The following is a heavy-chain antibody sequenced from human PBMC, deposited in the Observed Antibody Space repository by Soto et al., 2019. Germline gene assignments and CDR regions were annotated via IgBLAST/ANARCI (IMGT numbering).Heavy chain of an antibody. Sequence: GGSLRLSCTTSGFTFCGYAMSWVRQGPGKGLEWVGFIRGKAYSGTTEYASSVSGRFTISRDDSKSIAYLQMNSLESGGTAVYYWSRGRWSTELYPTYFDYLGQGTLVTVSS. D-gene: IGHD3-10*01. CDR1: GFTFCGYA. V-gene: IGHV3-49*04. CDR3: SRGRWSTELYPTYFDY. J-gene: IGHJ4*02. CDR2: IRGKAYSGTT.